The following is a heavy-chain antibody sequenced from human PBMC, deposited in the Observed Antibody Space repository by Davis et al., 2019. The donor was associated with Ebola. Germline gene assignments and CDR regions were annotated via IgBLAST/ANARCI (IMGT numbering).Heavy chain of an antibody. CDR2: IKQEGDEK. D-gene: IGHD6-19*01. Sequence: GSLKISCAASGFKFSRNWMSWVRQAPGKGLEWVANIKQEGDEKHYVDSVKGRFTISRDNSKNTLYLQMNSLRAEDTAVYYCASGPFAVAIFDYWGQGTLVTVSS. CDR3: ASGPFAVAIFDY. CDR1: GFKFSRNW. J-gene: IGHJ4*02. V-gene: IGHV3-7*03.